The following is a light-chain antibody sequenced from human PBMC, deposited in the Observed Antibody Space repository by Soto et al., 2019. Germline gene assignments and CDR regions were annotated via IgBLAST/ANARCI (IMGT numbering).Light chain of an antibody. V-gene: IGKV3-15*01. J-gene: IGKJ4*01. CDR3: QQYNKWPPFT. CDR2: GAS. CDR1: QGVGSN. Sequence: EVVMTQSPATLFVSSGERVTLSCRASQGVGSNLAWYQQKPGQAPRLLIYGASTRATGIPARFSGSGAGTAFTLTIRRRQAEDFARYYCQQYNKWPPFTFGGGTKVEIK.